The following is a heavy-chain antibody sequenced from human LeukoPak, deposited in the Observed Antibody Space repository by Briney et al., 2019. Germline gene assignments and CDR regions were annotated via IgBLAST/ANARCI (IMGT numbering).Heavy chain of an antibody. V-gene: IGHV4-61*02. Sequence: PSQTLSLTCTVSGGSISSGSYYWSWIRQPAGKGLEWIGRIYTSGSTNYNPSLKSRVTISVDTSKNQFSLKLSSVTAADTAVYYCARDNYDFWSGRSHSNWFDPWGQGTLVTVSS. D-gene: IGHD3-3*01. CDR2: IYTSGST. CDR1: GGSISSGSYY. J-gene: IGHJ5*02. CDR3: ARDNYDFWSGRSHSNWFDP.